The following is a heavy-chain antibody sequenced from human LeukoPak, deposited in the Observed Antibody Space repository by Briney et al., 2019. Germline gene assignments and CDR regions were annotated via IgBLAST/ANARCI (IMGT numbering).Heavy chain of an antibody. CDR1: GFTFSSYS. CDR3: ARAHSSGWYSRD. CDR2: ISSSSSYI. V-gene: IGHV3-21*01. J-gene: IGHJ4*02. Sequence: GGSLRLSCAASGFTFSSYSMNWVRQAPGKGLEWVSSISSSSSYIYYADSVKGRFTISRDNAKNSLYLQMNSLRAEDTAVYYCARAHSSGWYSRDWGQGTLVTVSS. D-gene: IGHD6-19*01.